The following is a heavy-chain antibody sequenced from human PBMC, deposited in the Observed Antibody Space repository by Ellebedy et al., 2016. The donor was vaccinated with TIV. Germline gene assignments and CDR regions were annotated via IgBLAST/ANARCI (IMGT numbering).Heavy chain of an antibody. D-gene: IGHD2-15*01. CDR2: INPNSGGT. Sequence: ASVKVSXXASGYTFTGYYMHWVRQAPGQGLEWMGWINPNSGGTNYAQKFQGRVTMTRDTSISTAYMELSRLRSDDTAVYYCARPLQGQNAFDIWGQGTMVTVSS. J-gene: IGHJ3*02. CDR3: ARPLQGQNAFDI. V-gene: IGHV1-2*02. CDR1: GYTFTGYY.